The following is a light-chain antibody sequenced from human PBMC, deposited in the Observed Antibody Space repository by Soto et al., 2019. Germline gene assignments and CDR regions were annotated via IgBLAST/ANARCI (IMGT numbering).Light chain of an antibody. CDR2: GAS. V-gene: IGKV3-15*01. CDR1: QSVRNN. CDR3: QQYNRWPVT. Sequence: EIVRTQSPATLSVSPGERSTLSRMASQSVRNNLAWYQQKPGQAPILIIYGASTRATGIPDTFGGSGSGTEFTLIISSLQSEDFAVYYCQQYNRWPVTFGEGTKVEIK. J-gene: IGKJ4*01.